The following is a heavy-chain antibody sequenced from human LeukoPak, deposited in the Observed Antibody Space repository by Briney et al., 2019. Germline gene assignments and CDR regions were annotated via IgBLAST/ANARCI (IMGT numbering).Heavy chain of an antibody. CDR3: AREGGYSGYIDY. V-gene: IGHV1-2*02. J-gene: IGHJ4*02. CDR1: GYTFTGYY. CDR2: INPNSGGT. D-gene: IGHD1-26*01. Sequence: ASVKVSCKASGYTFTGYYMHWVRQAPGHGLEWMGWINPNSGGTNYAQKFQGRVTMTRDTSTRTVYMDVSGLTSDDTAVYYCAREGGYSGYIDYWGQGTLVSVSS.